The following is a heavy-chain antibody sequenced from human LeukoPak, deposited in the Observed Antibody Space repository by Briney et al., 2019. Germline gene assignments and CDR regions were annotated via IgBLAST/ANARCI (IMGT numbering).Heavy chain of an antibody. CDR2: INPSGGST. V-gene: IGHV1-46*01. CDR1: GYTFTSYG. CDR3: ARGTVTTGILGY. D-gene: IGHD4-17*01. J-gene: IGHJ4*02. Sequence: ASVKVSCKASGYTFTSYGISWVRQAPGQGLEWMGIINPSGGSTSYAQKFQGRATMTRDTSTSTVYMELSSLRSEDTAVYYCARGTVTTGILGYWGQGTLVTVSS.